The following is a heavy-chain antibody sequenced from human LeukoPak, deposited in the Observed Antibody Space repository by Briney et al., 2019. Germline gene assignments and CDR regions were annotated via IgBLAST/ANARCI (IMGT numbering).Heavy chain of an antibody. CDR2: MNPNSGST. J-gene: IGHJ5*02. D-gene: IGHD5-12*01. Sequence: GASVKVSCKASGYTFTSYDINWVRQATGQGLEWMGWMNPNSGSTGYAQKFRGRVTMTRDTSISTAYMELSSLRSEDTAVYYCAKAGIVATMNADWFDPWGQGTLVTVSS. CDR1: GYTFTSYD. CDR3: AKAGIVATMNADWFDP. V-gene: IGHV1-8*01.